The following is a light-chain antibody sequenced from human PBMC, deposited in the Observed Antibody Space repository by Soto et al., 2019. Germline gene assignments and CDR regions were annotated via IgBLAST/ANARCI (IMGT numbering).Light chain of an antibody. J-gene: IGKJ3*01. CDR3: QQRSNLGL. CDR2: DAS. CDR1: QSVSSY. Sequence: PGERATLSCRASQSVSSYLAWYQQKPGQAPRLLIYDASNRATGIPARFSGSGSGTDFTLTISSLEPEDFAVYYCQQRSNLGLFSPGTKVDIK. V-gene: IGKV3-11*01.